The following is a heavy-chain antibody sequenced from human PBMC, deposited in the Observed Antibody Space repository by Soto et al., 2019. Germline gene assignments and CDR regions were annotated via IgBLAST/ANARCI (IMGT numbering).Heavy chain of an antibody. CDR3: ARGGSYCARRHYFDY. D-gene: IGHD2-21*02. J-gene: IGHJ4*02. V-gene: IGHV1-8*02. CDR1: GYTFTSYD. CDR2: VTPRNGDT. Sequence: ASVKVSCKASGYTFTSYDINWVRQAAGQGPEWMGSVTPRNGDTAFAQKYQGRVTVTSNTSMSTVYMELSNLRSDDTAVYYCARGGSYCARRHYFDYWGQGTLATVSP.